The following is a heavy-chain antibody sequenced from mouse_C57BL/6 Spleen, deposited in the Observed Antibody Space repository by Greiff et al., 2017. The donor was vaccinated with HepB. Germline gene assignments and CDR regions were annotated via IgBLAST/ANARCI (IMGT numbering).Heavy chain of an antibody. CDR3: AAYFLDC. Sequence: VQLQQSGAELAKPGASVKLSCKASGYTFTSYWMHWVKQRPGQGLEWIGYINPSSGYTKYNQKFKDKATLNADKSSSTAYMQLSSLTYEDSAVYYCAAYFLDCWGQGTTLTVSS. CDR2: INPSSGYT. J-gene: IGHJ2*01. V-gene: IGHV1-7*01. D-gene: IGHD2-10*01. CDR1: GYTFTSYW.